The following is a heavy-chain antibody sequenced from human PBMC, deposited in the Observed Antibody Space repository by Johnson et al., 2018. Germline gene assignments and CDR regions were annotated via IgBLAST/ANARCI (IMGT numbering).Heavy chain of an antibody. D-gene: IGHD5-12*01. Sequence: QVQLQESGPGLVKPSETLSLTCTVSGGSISSYYWSWIRQPPGNGLEWIGYIYYSGSTNYNPSLQSRVTISVDTSKNTYSLKLSSVTAADTAVYYWARGRGGYCVAPVFDSGGQGTMVTVSS. CDR2: IYYSGST. V-gene: IGHV4-59*01. J-gene: IGHJ3*02. CDR1: GGSISSYY. CDR3: ARGRGGYCVAPVFDS.